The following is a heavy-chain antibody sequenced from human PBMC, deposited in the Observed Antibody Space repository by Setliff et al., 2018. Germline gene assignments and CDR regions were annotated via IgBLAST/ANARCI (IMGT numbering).Heavy chain of an antibody. J-gene: IGHJ4*02. CDR2: INHSGSS. CDR3: ARGPRYSGSYYVNY. Sequence: SETLSLTCTVYGGSFSGYYWTWIRQPPGRGLEWIGEINHSGSSNYNPSLKSRVTISVDTSKNQFSLNLSSVTAADTAVYYCARGPRYSGSYYVNYWGQGTLVTVSS. CDR1: GGSFSGYY. D-gene: IGHD1-26*01. V-gene: IGHV4-34*01.